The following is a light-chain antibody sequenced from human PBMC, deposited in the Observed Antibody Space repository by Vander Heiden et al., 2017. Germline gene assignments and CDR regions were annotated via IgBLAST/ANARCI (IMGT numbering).Light chain of an antibody. Sequence: SYELTQPPSVSVSPGQTASITCSGDKWGDKYACWYQQKPGQSLVLVIYQDSKRPSGIPERFSGSNSGNTATLTISGTQAMDEADYYCQAWDSSTVVFGGGTKLTVL. J-gene: IGLJ2*01. CDR3: QAWDSSTVV. V-gene: IGLV3-1*01. CDR1: KWGDKY. CDR2: QDS.